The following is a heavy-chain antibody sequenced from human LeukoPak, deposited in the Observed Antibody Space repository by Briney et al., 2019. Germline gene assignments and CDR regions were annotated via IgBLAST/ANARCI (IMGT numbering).Heavy chain of an antibody. D-gene: IGHD4-17*01. J-gene: IGHJ4*02. CDR1: GFTFSSYA. CDR2: ISGSGGST. CDR3: AKDLTTTVTTLGY. Sequence: HPGGSLRLSCAASGFTFSSYAMSWVRQAPGKGLEWVSAISGSGGSTYYADSVKGRFTISRDNSKNTLYLNMNSLRAEDTAVYYCAKDLTTTVTTLGYWGQGTLVTVSS. V-gene: IGHV3-23*01.